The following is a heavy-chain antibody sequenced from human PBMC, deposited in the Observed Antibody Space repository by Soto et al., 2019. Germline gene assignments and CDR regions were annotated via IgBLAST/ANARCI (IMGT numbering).Heavy chain of an antibody. J-gene: IGHJ5*02. CDR2: IYYSGST. Sequence: SETLSLTCTVSGVSMSSSGYYWGWIRQPPGKGLEWIGSIYYSGSTFYNPSLKSRVTLSIDTSRNQFSLKLSSVTAADSAVYYCARGDSGSYNNWFDAWGQGTLVTV. CDR1: GVSMSSSGYY. D-gene: IGHD1-26*01. CDR3: ARGDSGSYNNWFDA. V-gene: IGHV4-39*01.